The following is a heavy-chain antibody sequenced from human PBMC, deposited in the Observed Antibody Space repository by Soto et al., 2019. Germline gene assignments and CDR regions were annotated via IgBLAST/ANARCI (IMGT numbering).Heavy chain of an antibody. D-gene: IGHD3-16*01. J-gene: IGHJ2*01. CDR3: AYKRLQGATYFDL. V-gene: IGHV2-5*02. Sequence: QITLKESGPTLVKLTQTLTLTCTVSGFSLSTTGVGVGWIRQAPGKALDYLALIFWDDDKYYSPPLKSRITITKDTSENQVALTLTDVAPVDTGTYYYAYKRLQGATYFDLWGRGTLVTVSS. CDR1: GFSLSTTGVG. CDR2: IFWDDDK.